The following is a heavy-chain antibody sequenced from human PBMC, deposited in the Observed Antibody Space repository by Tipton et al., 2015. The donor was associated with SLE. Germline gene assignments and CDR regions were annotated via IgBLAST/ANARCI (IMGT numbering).Heavy chain of an antibody. D-gene: IGHD4-23*01. J-gene: IGHJ4*02. CDR2: MKFKTGNA. CDR1: GHTFDNDD. V-gene: IGHV1-8*01. Sequence: QSGPEVKKPGASVMVSCKASGHTFDNDDINWVRQATGQGLEWMGWMKFKTGNAGYAQNFQGRVTMTRDTSISTAYMELSSLRSDDTAVYFCARVYGGNSDYWGQGTLVTVSS. CDR3: ARVYGGNSDY.